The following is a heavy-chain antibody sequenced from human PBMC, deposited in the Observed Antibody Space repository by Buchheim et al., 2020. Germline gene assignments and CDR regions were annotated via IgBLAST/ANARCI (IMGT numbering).Heavy chain of an antibody. CDR2: ISYDGSNK. J-gene: IGHJ6*02. CDR3: AREFPRYCSGGSCYSDYYYYGMDV. Sequence: QVQLVESGGGVVQPGRSLRLSCAASGFTFSSYAMHWVRQAPGKGLEWVAVISYDGSNKYYADSVKGRFTISRDNSKHTLYLQMNSLRAEDTAVYYCAREFPRYCSGGSCYSDYYYYGMDVWGQGTT. CDR1: GFTFSSYA. V-gene: IGHV3-30*04. D-gene: IGHD2-15*01.